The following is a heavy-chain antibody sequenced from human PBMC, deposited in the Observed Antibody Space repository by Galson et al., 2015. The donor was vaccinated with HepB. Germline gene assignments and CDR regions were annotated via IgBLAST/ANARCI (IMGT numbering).Heavy chain of an antibody. CDR3: ARVPHGDYRVVGFDY. Sequence: SLRLSCAASGFTFSSYWMSWVRQAPGKGLEWVANIKQDGSEKYYVDSVKGRFTISRDNAKNSLYLQMNSLRAEDTAVYYCARVPHGDYRVVGFDYWGQGTLVTVSS. CDR2: IKQDGSEK. D-gene: IGHD4-17*01. V-gene: IGHV3-7*03. J-gene: IGHJ4*02. CDR1: GFTFSSYW.